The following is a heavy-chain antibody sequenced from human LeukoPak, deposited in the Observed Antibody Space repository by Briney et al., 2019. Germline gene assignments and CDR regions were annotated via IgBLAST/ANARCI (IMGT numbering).Heavy chain of an antibody. D-gene: IGHD2-15*01. J-gene: IGHJ4*02. Sequence: GGSLRLSCAASGFTFDIYAMHWVRQAPGKGLEWVAVMSYDGSNNYYADSVKGRFTISRDNSRNTLHLQMSSMRVADTAVYYCARDQVELCSSGSCYVIDNWGPGTLVAVSS. CDR3: ARDQVELCSSGSCYVIDN. CDR1: GFTFDIYA. CDR2: MSYDGSNN. V-gene: IGHV3-30*04.